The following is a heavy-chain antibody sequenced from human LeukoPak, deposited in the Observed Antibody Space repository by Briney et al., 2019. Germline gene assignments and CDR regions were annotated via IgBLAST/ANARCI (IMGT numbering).Heavy chain of an antibody. J-gene: IGHJ6*03. CDR3: ARQVVAATLIYYYYYMDV. Sequence: PGGSLRLSCAASGFTFSSYWMSWVRQAPGKGLEWVANIKQDGSEKYYVDSVKGRFTISRDNAKNSLYLQMNSLRAEDTAVYYCARQVVAATLIYYYYYMDVWGKGTTVTISS. V-gene: IGHV3-7*01. CDR2: IKQDGSEK. D-gene: IGHD2-15*01. CDR1: GFTFSSYW.